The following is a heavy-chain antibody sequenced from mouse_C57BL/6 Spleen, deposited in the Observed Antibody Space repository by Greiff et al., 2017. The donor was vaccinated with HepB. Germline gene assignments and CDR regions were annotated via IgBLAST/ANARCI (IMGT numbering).Heavy chain of an antibody. CDR2: IYPGSGST. D-gene: IGHD1-1*01. Sequence: QVQLQQPGAELVKPGASVKMSCKASGYTFTSYWITWVKQRPGQGLEWIGDIYPGSGSTNYNEKFKSKATLTVDTSSSTAYRQLSSLTSEDSAVYYCARYYGSSPYWYFDVWGTGTTVTVSS. CDR3: ARYYGSSPYWYFDV. V-gene: IGHV1-55*01. CDR1: GYTFTSYW. J-gene: IGHJ1*03.